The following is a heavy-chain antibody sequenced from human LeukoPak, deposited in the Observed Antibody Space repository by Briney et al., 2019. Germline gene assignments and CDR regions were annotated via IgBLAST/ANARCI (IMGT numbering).Heavy chain of an antibody. D-gene: IGHD2-15*01. CDR3: AKSEGYCSGGSCYYYYGMDV. CDR2: ISGSGGST. J-gene: IGHJ6*02. CDR1: GFTFSSYA. Sequence: GGSLRLSCAASGFTFSSYAMSWVRQAPGKGLEWVSAISGSGGSTYYADSVKGRFTISRDNSKNTLYLQMNSLRAEDTAVYYCAKSEGYCSGGSCYYYYGMDVWGQGTTVTVSS. V-gene: IGHV3-23*01.